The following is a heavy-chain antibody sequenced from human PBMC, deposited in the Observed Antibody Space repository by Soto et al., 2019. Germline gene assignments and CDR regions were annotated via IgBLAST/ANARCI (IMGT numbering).Heavy chain of an antibody. CDR3: VNRRGAGGHFDY. CDR2: VSIGGST. Sequence: DVQLLESGGGLVQPEGSLRLSCAASGFTFSSYAMGWVRQGPGKGLEWVAVVSIGGSTHYADSVRGRFTISRDNSKNTLSLQMNSLTAEDTAVYFCVNRRGAGGHFDYWGQGALVTVSS. CDR1: GFTFSSYA. J-gene: IGHJ4*02. D-gene: IGHD2-15*01. V-gene: IGHV3-23*01.